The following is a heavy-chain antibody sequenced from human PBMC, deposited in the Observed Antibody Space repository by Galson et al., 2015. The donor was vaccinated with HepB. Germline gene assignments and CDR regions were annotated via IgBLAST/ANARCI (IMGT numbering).Heavy chain of an antibody. CDR3: ARDPTTYNRDGFRLRYFDY. J-gene: IGHJ4*02. CDR1: GFTFTYYS. CDR2: ISNSSSNI. Sequence: SLRLSCAASGFTFTYYSINWVRQAPGKGLEWVSYISNSSSNIYYADSVKGRFTISRDNTKNSLSLLMNSLRAEDTAVYYCARDPTTYNRDGFRLRYFDYWGQGTLVTVSS. V-gene: IGHV3-48*04. D-gene: IGHD5-24*01.